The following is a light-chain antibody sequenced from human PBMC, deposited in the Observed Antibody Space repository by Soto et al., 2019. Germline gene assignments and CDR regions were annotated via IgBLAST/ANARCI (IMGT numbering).Light chain of an antibody. J-gene: IGKJ1*01. V-gene: IGKV3-15*01. CDR1: QSVGIN. CDR3: QQCGSSTWT. Sequence: EIVMTQSPATLSVSPGERATLSGRDSQSVGINLAWYQKKAGQAPRLLIYGASTRETAIPARFSGSGSGTDFTLTISRLEPEDFAVDYCQQCGSSTWTFGQGTKVDIK. CDR2: GAS.